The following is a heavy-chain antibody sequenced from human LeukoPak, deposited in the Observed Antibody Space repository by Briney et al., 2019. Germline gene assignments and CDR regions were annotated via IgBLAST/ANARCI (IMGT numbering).Heavy chain of an antibody. CDR3: AKDNYDILTGHDY. CDR1: GGTFSSYA. Sequence: GASVKVSCKVSGGTFSSYAISWVRQAPGQGLEWMGRIIPILGIANYAQKFQGRVTITADKSTSTAYMELSSLRSEDTAVYYCAKDNYDILTGHDYWGQGTLVTVSS. V-gene: IGHV1-69*04. D-gene: IGHD3-9*01. J-gene: IGHJ4*02. CDR2: IIPILGIA.